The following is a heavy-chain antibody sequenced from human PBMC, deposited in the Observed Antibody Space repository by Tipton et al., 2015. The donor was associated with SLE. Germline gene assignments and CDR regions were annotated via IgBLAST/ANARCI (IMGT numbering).Heavy chain of an antibody. CDR1: GGSISSGSYY. V-gene: IGHV4-61*02. CDR3: ARAPGLRYAFDI. CDR2: IYTSGST. D-gene: IGHD5-12*01. Sequence: TLSLTCTVSGGSISSGSYYRSWIRQPAGKGLEWIGRIYTSGSTNYNPSLKSRVTISVDTSKNQFSLKLSSVTAADTAVYYCARAPGLRYAFDIWGQGTMVTVSS. J-gene: IGHJ3*02.